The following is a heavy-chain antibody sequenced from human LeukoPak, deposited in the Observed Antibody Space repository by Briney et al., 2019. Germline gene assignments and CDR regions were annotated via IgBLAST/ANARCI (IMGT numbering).Heavy chain of an antibody. V-gene: IGHV5-51*01. CDR2: IYPVDSDT. Sequence: GESLNISCKGSGYSFTSYWIGWVRQMPAKGLECMGIIYPVDSDTRYSPSFQGQVTISADKSISTAYLQWSSLKASDTAMYYCARTDGYWYFDLWGRGTLVTVSS. CDR1: GYSFTSYW. J-gene: IGHJ2*01. D-gene: IGHD2-21*02. CDR3: ARTDGYWYFDL.